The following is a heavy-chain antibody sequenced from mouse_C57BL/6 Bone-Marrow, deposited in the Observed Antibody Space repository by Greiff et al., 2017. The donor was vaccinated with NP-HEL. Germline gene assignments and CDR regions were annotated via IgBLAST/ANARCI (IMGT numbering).Heavy chain of an antibody. CDR2: IDPENGDT. CDR3: TTGDWYFDV. CDR1: GFNIKDDY. J-gene: IGHJ1*03. Sequence: EVQVVESGAELVRPGASVKLSCTASGFNIKDDYMHWVKQRPEQGLEWIGWIDPENGDTEYASKFQGKATITADTSSNTAYLQRSSLTSEDTAVYYCTTGDWYFDVWGTGTTVTVSS. V-gene: IGHV14-4*01.